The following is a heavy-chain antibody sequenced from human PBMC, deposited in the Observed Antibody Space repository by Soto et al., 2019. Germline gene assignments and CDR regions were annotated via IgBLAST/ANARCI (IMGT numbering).Heavy chain of an antibody. CDR3: ARIPCCSGGSCYPELDYYYYYMDV. Sequence: SGPTLVNPTQTLTLTCTFSGFSLSTSGMCVSWIRQPPGKALEWLARIDWDDDKYYSTSLKTRLTISKDTSKNQVVLTMTNMDPVDTATYYCARIPCCSGGSCYPELDYYYYYMDVWGKGTTVTVSS. D-gene: IGHD2-15*01. CDR1: GFSLSTSGMC. V-gene: IGHV2-70*11. CDR2: IDWDDDK. J-gene: IGHJ6*03.